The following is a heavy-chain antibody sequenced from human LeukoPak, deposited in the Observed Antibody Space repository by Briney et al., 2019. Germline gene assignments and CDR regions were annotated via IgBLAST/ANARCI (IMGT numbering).Heavy chain of an antibody. CDR3: AREIVVVRTDAFDI. Sequence: SETLSLTCTVSGGSISSYYWSWIRQPAGKGLEWIGRIYTSGSTNYNPSLKSRVTMSVDTSKNQFSLKLSSVTAADTAVYYCAREIVVVRTDAFDIWGQGTMVTVSS. CDR1: GGSISSYY. CDR2: IYTSGST. D-gene: IGHD3-22*01. J-gene: IGHJ3*02. V-gene: IGHV4-4*07.